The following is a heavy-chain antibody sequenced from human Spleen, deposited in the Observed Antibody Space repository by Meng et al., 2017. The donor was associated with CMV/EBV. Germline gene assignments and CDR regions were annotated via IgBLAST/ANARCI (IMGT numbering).Heavy chain of an antibody. CDR1: GYTFNNYG. D-gene: IGHD3-3*01. V-gene: IGHV1-2*02. CDR2: INPNSGGT. CDR3: ARDRQSRSGTYDFWSGYSYYYYGMDV. Sequence: ASVKVSCKASGYTFNNYGVTWVRQAPGQGLEWMGWINPNSGGTNYAQKFQGRVTMTRDTSISTAYMELSRLRSDDTAVYYCARDRQSRSGTYDFWSGYSYYYYGMDVWGQGTTVTVSS. J-gene: IGHJ6*02.